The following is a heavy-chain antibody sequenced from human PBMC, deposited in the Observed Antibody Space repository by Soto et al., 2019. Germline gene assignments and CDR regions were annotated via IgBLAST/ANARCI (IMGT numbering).Heavy chain of an antibody. J-gene: IGHJ5*01. CDR3: ARPFDSSGRFDS. CDR1: GYSVTRYW. Sequence: GASVKISGKGSGYSVTRYWIGWERQMPEKGLEWMGIIYPGDSDTRYSPSFQGQVTISADKSISTAYLQWSSLKASDTALYFCARPFDSSGRFDSWGQGTLVTVSS. CDR2: IYPGDSDT. D-gene: IGHD6-19*01. V-gene: IGHV5-51*01.